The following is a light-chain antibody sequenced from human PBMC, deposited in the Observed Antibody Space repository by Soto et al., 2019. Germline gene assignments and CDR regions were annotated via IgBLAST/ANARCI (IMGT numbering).Light chain of an antibody. CDR2: DAS. Sequence: DIQMTQSPSSLSASVGDRVTLTCQASQDISNYLNWYQQKPGKAPKLLIYDASNLETGVPSRFSGSGSGTDFTFTISSLQPEDIATYYCQQYDNLPLTFGGGTQVEI. CDR1: QDISNY. CDR3: QQYDNLPLT. J-gene: IGKJ4*01. V-gene: IGKV1-33*01.